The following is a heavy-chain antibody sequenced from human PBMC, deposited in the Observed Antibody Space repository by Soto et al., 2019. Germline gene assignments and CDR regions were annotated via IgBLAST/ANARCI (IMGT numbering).Heavy chain of an antibody. CDR3: AREYGSGSRFDY. CDR2: ISAYNGNT. Sequence: QVQLVQSGAEVKKPGASVKVSCKASGYTFTSYGIGWVRQAPGQGLEWMGWISAYNGNTNYAQKLQGXGXXXTXXSTSTAYMELRSLRSDDTAVYYCAREYGSGSRFDYWGQGTLVTVSS. CDR1: GYTFTSYG. V-gene: IGHV1-18*01. D-gene: IGHD3-10*01. J-gene: IGHJ4*02.